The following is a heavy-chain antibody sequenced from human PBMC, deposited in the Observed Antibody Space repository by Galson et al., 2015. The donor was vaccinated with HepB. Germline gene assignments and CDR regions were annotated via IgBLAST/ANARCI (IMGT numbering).Heavy chain of an antibody. J-gene: IGHJ6*02. D-gene: IGHD5-24*01. V-gene: IGHV1-69*02. CDR2: IIPILGIA. CDR1: GGTFSSYT. Sequence: SVKVSCKASGGTFSSYTFSWVRQAPGQGLEWMGRIIPILGIAHYGQKFQGRVTITADRSTSTAYMELSSLRSEDTAMYYCASSDGVRDEGYVEAASMDVWGQGTTVTVSS. CDR3: ASSDGVRDEGYVEAASMDV.